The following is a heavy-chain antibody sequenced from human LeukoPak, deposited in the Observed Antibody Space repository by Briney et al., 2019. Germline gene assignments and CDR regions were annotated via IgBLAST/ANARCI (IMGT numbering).Heavy chain of an antibody. V-gene: IGHV4-59*08. Sequence: SETLSLTCTVSGGSISSYYGSWIRQPPGKGLEWIGYIYYSGSTNCNPSLKSRVTISVDTSKYQFSLKLSSVTAADTAVYYCARSYYYDSSGYPGAICYWGQGTLVTVSS. D-gene: IGHD3-22*01. CDR3: ARSYYYDSSGYPGAICY. CDR2: IYYSGST. CDR1: GGSISSYY. J-gene: IGHJ4*02.